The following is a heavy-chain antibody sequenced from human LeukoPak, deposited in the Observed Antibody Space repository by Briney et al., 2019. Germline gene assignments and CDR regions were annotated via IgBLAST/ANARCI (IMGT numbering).Heavy chain of an antibody. Sequence: QSGGSLRLSCAASGFTFSRYEMNWARQAPGKGLEWVSYINSRGRTMYYADSVKGRFTISRDNAKNSLYLQMNSLRAEDTAVYYCARDFYDTVYDAFDIWGQGTMVTVSS. D-gene: IGHD5/OR15-5a*01. CDR1: GFTFSRYE. V-gene: IGHV3-48*03. CDR2: INSRGRTM. CDR3: ARDFYDTVYDAFDI. J-gene: IGHJ3*02.